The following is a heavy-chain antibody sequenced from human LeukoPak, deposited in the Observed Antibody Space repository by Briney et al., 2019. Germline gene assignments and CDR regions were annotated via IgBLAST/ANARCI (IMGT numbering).Heavy chain of an antibody. Sequence: PGGSLRLSWAAFGLTFDAYATQWVRHPPGKGIEWVSLISWDGGSTYYADSVKRRFTISRDNSKNSLYLQMNSLRTEDTALYYCVQGMATIGGTYDYWGQGTLVTVSS. D-gene: IGHD5-24*01. CDR3: VQGMATIGGTYDY. CDR1: GLTFDAYA. V-gene: IGHV3-43*02. J-gene: IGHJ4*02. CDR2: ISWDGGST.